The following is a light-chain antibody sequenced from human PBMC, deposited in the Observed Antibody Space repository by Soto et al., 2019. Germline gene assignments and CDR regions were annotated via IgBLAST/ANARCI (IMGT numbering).Light chain of an antibody. CDR1: QSVRSN. CDR2: GAS. CDR3: QQYGNSPPIT. Sequence: IVMTQSPATLSVSPWDRATLSCRANQSVRSNLAWYQQRPGQAPRLLIYGASTRATGIPDRFSGSGSGTDFTLTISRLEPEDFAVYYCQQYGNSPPITLGGGTEVDI. J-gene: IGKJ4*01. V-gene: IGKV3-20*01.